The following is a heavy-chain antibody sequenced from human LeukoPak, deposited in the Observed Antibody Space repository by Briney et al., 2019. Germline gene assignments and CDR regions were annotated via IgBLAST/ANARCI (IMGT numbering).Heavy chain of an antibody. Sequence: GGSLRLSCAASGFTFSSYEMNWVRQAPGKGLEWVSSISTSRNYIYYADSVTGRFTISRDNAKNSLYLQMNSLRAEDTAVYYCARRATTECGVSYGLDYWGQGTLVTVSS. CDR1: GFTFSSYE. J-gene: IGHJ4*02. CDR3: ARRATTECGVSYGLDY. D-gene: IGHD5-18*01. CDR2: ISTSRNYI. V-gene: IGHV3-21*01.